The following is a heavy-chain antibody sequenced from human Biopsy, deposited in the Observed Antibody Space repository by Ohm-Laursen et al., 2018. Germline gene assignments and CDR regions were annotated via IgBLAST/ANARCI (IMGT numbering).Heavy chain of an antibody. CDR1: GDSISNYY. V-gene: IGHV4-4*07. J-gene: IGHJ5*02. CDR3: AREPRIAAVAYFDP. CDR2: IYSSGST. D-gene: IGHD6-13*01. Sequence: SDTLSLTCTVSGDSISNYYWSWIRQPAGKGLEGIGRIYSSGSTNYNPSLKSRVTMSVDTSKNQFSLILSSMTAADTAVYYCAREPRIAAVAYFDPWGQGTLVTVSS.